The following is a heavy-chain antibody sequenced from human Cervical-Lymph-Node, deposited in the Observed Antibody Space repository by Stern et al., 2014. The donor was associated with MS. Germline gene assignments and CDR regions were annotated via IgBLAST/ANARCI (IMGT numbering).Heavy chain of an antibody. CDR2: VLYSGNS. CDR1: GASISSGGYY. J-gene: IGHJ5*02. Sequence: VQLVESGPGLVKPSQTLSLTCTVSGASISSGGYYRSWIRQHPGKGLEWGGSVLYSGNSYYNPSLKNRATISLDMSKDQFSLRLSSVTVADTAMYYCARDSGSGGSVDTNWFDPWGQGTLVTVSS. CDR3: ARDSGSGGSVDTNWFDP. D-gene: IGHD2-15*01. V-gene: IGHV4-31*03.